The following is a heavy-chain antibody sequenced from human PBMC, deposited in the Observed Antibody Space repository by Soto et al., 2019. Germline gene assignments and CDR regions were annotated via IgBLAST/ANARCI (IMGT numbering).Heavy chain of an antibody. J-gene: IGHJ4*02. CDR3: ARDPASYSSSWDTLDY. V-gene: IGHV1-69*04. Sequence: ASVKVSCKASGGTFSSYTISWVRQAPGQGLEWMGRIIPILGIANYAQKFQGRVTITADKSTSTAYMELSSLRSEDTAVYYCARDPASYSSSWDTLDYWGQGTLVTVSS. CDR2: IIPILGIA. D-gene: IGHD6-13*01. CDR1: GGTFSSYT.